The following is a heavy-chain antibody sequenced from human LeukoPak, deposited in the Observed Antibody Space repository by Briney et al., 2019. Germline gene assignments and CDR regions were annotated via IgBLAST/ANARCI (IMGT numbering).Heavy chain of an antibody. CDR1: GGSISNNY. V-gene: IGHV4-59*01. J-gene: IGHJ3*02. Sequence: PSETLSLTCTVSGGSISNNYWSWIRQPPGKGLEWIGYIYYSGSSNYNPSLKSRVTISLDTSKNQFSLSLSSVTAADTAVYYCARDYYGDYAFDIWGQGTMVTVSS. CDR3: ARDYYGDYAFDI. D-gene: IGHD4-17*01. CDR2: IYYSGSS.